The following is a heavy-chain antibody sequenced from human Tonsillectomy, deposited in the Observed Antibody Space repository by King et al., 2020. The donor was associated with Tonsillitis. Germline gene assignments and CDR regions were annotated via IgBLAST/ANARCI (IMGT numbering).Heavy chain of an antibody. CDR2: IISSSSYT. J-gene: IGHJ5*02. CDR1: GFTFSDYY. D-gene: IGHD2-15*01. V-gene: IGHV3-11*06. CDR3: ARGPLVVAANWGDNWFDP. Sequence: VQLVESGGGLVKPGGSLRLSCAASGFTFSDYYMSWIRQAPGKGLEWVSYIISSSSYTNYADSVKGRFTISRDNAKNSLYLQMNSLRAEDTAVYYCARGPLVVAANWGDNWFDPRGQGTLVTVPS.